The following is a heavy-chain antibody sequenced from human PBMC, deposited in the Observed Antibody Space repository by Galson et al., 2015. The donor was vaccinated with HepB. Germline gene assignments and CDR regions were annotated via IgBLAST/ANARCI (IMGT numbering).Heavy chain of an antibody. D-gene: IGHD5-24*01. CDR1: GESFSDYY. CDR2: VNHGGST. CDR3: ARGRQVATISFGYYYYGMDV. Sequence: SETLSLTCAVYGESFSDYYWTWIRQPPGKGLEWIGKVNHGGSTNYNPSLKSRVTISIDTSKNQLSLKLNSMTAADTAVYYCARGRQVATISFGYYYYGMDVWGQGTTVTVSS. J-gene: IGHJ6*02. V-gene: IGHV4-34*01.